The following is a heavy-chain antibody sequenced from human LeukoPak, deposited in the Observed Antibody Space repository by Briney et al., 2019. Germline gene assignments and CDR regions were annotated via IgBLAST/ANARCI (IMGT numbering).Heavy chain of an antibody. CDR1: GYTFTGYY. CDR2: INPNSGGT. V-gene: IGHV1-2*02. Sequence: WASVKVSCKASGYTFTGYYMHWVRQAPGQGLEWTGWINPNSGGTNYAQKFQGRVTMTRDTSISTAYMELSRLRSDDTAVYYCASISHYDSSGYYYPAYWGQGTLVTVS. J-gene: IGHJ4*02. D-gene: IGHD3-22*01. CDR3: ASISHYDSSGYYYPAY.